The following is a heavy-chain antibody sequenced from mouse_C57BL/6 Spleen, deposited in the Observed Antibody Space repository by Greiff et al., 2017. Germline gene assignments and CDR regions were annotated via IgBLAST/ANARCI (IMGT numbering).Heavy chain of an antibody. CDR3: ATYSSNPAWFAY. CDR2: IHPSDSAT. D-gene: IGHD2-5*01. Sequence: QVQLQQPGAELVKPGASVKVSCKASGYTFTSYWMHWVKQRPGQGLEWIGRIHPSDSATNYNQKFKGKATLTVAKSSSTAYMQLSSLTSEDSAVYYCATYSSNPAWFAYWGQGTLVTVSA. CDR1: GYTFTSYW. V-gene: IGHV1-74*01. J-gene: IGHJ3*01.